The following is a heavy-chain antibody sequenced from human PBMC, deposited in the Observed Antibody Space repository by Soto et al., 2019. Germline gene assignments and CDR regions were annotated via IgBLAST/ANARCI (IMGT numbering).Heavy chain of an antibody. J-gene: IGHJ4*02. Sequence: SETLSVTCPVSGGTISSYYWSWIRQPPGKGLEWIGYIYYSGSTNYNPSLKSRVTISVDTSKNQFSLKLSSVTAADTAVYYCARRWGDYFDYWGQGTLVTVSS. D-gene: IGHD3-16*01. CDR2: IYYSGST. CDR1: GGTISSYY. V-gene: IGHV4-59*08. CDR3: ARRWGDYFDY.